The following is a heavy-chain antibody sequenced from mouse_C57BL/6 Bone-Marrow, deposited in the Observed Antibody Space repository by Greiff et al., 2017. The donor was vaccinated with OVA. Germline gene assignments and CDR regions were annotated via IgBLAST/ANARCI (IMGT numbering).Heavy chain of an antibody. Sequence: QVQLQQPGAELVRPGSSVKLSCKASGYIFTSYWMDWVKQRPGQGLEWIGNIYPSDSETHYNQKFKDKATLTVDKSSSTAYMQLSSLTSEDSAVYYCAREDNWYFDVWGTGTTVTVSS. CDR2: IYPSDSET. V-gene: IGHV1-61*01. D-gene: IGHD3-2*01. J-gene: IGHJ1*03. CDR1: GYIFTSYW. CDR3: AREDNWYFDV.